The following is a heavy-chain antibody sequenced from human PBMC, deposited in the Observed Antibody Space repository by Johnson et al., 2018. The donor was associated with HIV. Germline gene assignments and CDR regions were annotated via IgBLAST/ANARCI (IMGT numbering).Heavy chain of an antibody. J-gene: IGHJ3*02. CDR3: TTDVPGGPDI. CDR1: GFIFSNAW. CDR2: IKSRTDGETA. Sequence: VQLVESGGGLVKPGGSLRLSCAASGFIFSNAWMSWVRQAPGKGLEWVGRIKSRTDGETADYAAPVKGRFTISRDDSKNTLYLQMNSLKTEDTALYYCTTDVPGGPDIWGQGTMVTVSS. V-gene: IGHV3-15*01. D-gene: IGHD3-10*02.